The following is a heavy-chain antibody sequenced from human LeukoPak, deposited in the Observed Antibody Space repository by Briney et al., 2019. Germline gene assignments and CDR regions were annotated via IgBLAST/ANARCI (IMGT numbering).Heavy chain of an antibody. CDR1: GGSFSGYY. CDR3: ARGEDAFDI. V-gene: IGHV4-34*01. CDR2: INHSGST. J-gene: IGHJ3*02. Sequence: PETLSLTCAVYGGSFSGYYWSWIRQPPGKGLEWIGEINHSGSTNYNPSLKSRVTISVDTSKNQFSLKLSSVTAADTAVYYCARGEDAFDIWGQGTMVTVSS.